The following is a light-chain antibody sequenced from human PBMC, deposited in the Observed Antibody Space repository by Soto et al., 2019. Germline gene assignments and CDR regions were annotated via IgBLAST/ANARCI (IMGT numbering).Light chain of an antibody. CDR1: QSVSRD. Sequence: VLTQSPGTLSLSPGERATLSCRASQSVSRDLVWYQQKPGQAPRLLIYGASSRASGTPDRFSGSGSGTDFTLTINRLGPEDSAVYYCQQFDTSPYTFGQGTKLEIK. CDR3: QQFDTSPYT. V-gene: IGKV3-20*01. CDR2: GAS. J-gene: IGKJ2*01.